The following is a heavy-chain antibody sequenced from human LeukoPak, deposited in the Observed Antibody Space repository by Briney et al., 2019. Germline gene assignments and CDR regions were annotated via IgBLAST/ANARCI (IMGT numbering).Heavy chain of an antibody. D-gene: IGHD3-22*01. V-gene: IGHV4-61*02. J-gene: IGHJ4*02. CDR2: IYTSGST. CDR3: ASEHYYDSSGYRLL. CDR1: GGSISSGSYY. Sequence: SQTLSLTCTVSGGSISSGSYYWSWIRQPAGKGLEWIGRIYTSGSTNYNPSLKSRVTISVDTSKNQFSLKLSSVTAADAAGYYCASEHYYDSSGYRLLWGQGTLVTVSS.